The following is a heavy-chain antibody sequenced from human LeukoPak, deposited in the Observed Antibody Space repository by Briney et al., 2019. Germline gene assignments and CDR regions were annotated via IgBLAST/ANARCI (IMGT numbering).Heavy chain of an antibody. D-gene: IGHD2-2*02. CDR1: GFTFSSYS. Sequence: PGGSLRLSCAASGFTFSSYSMNWVRQAPGKGLEWVSSISSSSSYIYYADSVKGRFTISRDNSKNTLYLQMNSLRAEDTAVYYCAKDRRGYCSSTSCYSPFDYWGQGTLVTVSS. V-gene: IGHV3-21*01. J-gene: IGHJ4*02. CDR3: AKDRRGYCSSTSCYSPFDY. CDR2: ISSSSSYI.